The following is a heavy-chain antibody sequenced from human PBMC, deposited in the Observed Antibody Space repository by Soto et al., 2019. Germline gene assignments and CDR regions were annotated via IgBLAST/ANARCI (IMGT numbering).Heavy chain of an antibody. D-gene: IGHD3-3*01. CDR2: ISGSGGST. CDR1: GFTFSSYA. V-gene: IGHV3-23*01. J-gene: IGHJ4*02. CDR3: AITTYDFWSGYYPGFDY. Sequence: PGGSLRLSCAASGFTFSSYAMSWVRQAPGKGLEWVSAISGSGGSTYYADSVKGRFTISRDNSKNTLYLQMNSLRAEDTAVYYCAITTYDFWSGYYPGFDYWGQGTLVTVSS.